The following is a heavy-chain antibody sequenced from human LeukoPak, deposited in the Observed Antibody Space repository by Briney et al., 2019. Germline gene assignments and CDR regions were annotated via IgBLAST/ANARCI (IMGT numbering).Heavy chain of an antibody. Sequence: ASVKVSCKASGYTFTNYYMHWVRQAPGQGLEWMGVIDPSAGSTTYAQKFQGRVTITRNTSISTAYMELSSLRSEDTAVYYCARGSGRAAARLGYWGQGTLVTVSS. J-gene: IGHJ4*02. V-gene: IGHV1-46*01. CDR1: GYTFTNYY. D-gene: IGHD6-13*01. CDR3: ARGSGRAAARLGY. CDR2: IDPSAGST.